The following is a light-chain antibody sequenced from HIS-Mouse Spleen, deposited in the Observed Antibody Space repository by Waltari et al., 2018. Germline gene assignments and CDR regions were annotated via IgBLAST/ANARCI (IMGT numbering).Light chain of an antibody. V-gene: IGLV3-25*03. J-gene: IGLJ3*02. CDR1: ALPKPY. CDR3: QSADSSGTYWV. Sequence: SYELTQPPSVSVSPGQTARITCPGDALPKPYAYWYQQKPGQAPVLVIYKDSERPSGIPERFSGSSSGTTVTLTISGVQAEDEADYYCQSADSSGTYWVFGGGTKLTVL. CDR2: KDS.